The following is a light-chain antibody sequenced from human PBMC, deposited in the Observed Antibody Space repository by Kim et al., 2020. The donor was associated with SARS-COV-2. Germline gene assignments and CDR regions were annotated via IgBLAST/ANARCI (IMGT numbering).Light chain of an antibody. V-gene: IGKV1-5*01. CDR3: QHRQT. Sequence: SALSASVGDRVTLTCRASQSVSRWLAWYQQKPDKAPRHLFYDGCNLQSGVPSRFSGSGSGTEFTLTISSLQPDDFAIYYYQHRQTFGQGTKVDIK. CDR1: QSVSRW. J-gene: IGKJ1*01. CDR2: DGC.